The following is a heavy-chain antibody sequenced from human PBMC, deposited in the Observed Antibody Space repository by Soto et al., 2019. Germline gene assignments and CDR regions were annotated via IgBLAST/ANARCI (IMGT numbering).Heavy chain of an antibody. CDR3: ARDSSFFSGCYPQNYYYYGMDV. CDR1: EFTFRSYW. V-gene: IGHV3-74*01. D-gene: IGHD3-10*01. Sequence: EVQLVDSGGGLVQPGGSLRLSCAASEFTFRSYWMHWVRQSPGRGLVWVSRISGDGSSTNYADSVKGRFTISRDNAKNTVYLQIDSLRAEDTAVYYCARDSSFFSGCYPQNYYYYGMDVWGQGTTVTVSS. J-gene: IGHJ6*02. CDR2: ISGDGSST.